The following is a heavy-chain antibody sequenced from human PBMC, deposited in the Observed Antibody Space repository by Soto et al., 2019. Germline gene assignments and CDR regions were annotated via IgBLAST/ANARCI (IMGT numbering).Heavy chain of an antibody. J-gene: IGHJ6*02. CDR1: GGSISSGGYS. Sequence: SETLSRTCAVSGGSISSGGYSWIWIRQPPGKVLEWIGYIYHSGSTYYNPSLKSRVTISVDRSKNQFSLKLSSVTAADTAVYYCARVRGSADYGMDVWGQGTTVTVSS. V-gene: IGHV4-30-2*01. CDR3: ARVRGSADYGMDV. CDR2: IYHSGST.